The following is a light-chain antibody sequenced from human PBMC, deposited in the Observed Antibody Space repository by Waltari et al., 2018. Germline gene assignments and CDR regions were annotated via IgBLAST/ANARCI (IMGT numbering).Light chain of an antibody. V-gene: IGKV3-11*01. CDR2: DAS. J-gene: IGKJ2*01. CDR1: QSVGSY. Sequence: DIVLTPSPATLSFSPADTASLSCRASQSVGSYLAWYQQKPGQPPRLLIYDASTRATGVPARFRGSGSGTEFTLTISSLEAEDFAVYYCQQRSNWTPHTFGQGARLDIK. CDR3: QQRSNWTPHT.